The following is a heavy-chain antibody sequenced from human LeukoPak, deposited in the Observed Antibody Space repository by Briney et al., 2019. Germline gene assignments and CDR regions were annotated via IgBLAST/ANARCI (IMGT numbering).Heavy chain of an antibody. J-gene: IGHJ5*02. CDR2: IYYSGST. CDR3: ARAIVVVITNWFDP. D-gene: IGHD3-22*01. V-gene: IGHV4-30-4*01. Sequence: PSETLSLTCTVSDGSISSGDYYWSWIRQPPGKGLEWIGYIYYSGSTYYNPSLKSRVTISVDTSKNQFSLKLSSVTAADTAVYYCARAIVVVITNWFDPWGQGTLVTVSS. CDR1: DGSISSGDYY.